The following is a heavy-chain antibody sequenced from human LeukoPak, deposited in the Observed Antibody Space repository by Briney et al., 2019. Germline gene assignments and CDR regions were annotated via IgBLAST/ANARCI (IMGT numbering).Heavy chain of an antibody. V-gene: IGHV3-21*01. CDR3: VRIPNGANFPNWFDP. J-gene: IGHJ5*02. CDR2: ISGNSNNI. CDR1: GFILSNHN. Sequence: GGSQRLSCAASGFILSNHNMNWARRAPGKGLEWVSSISGNSNNINYADSVKGRFTISRDNPKNSLYLQMNSLRVEDTAMYYCVRIPNGANFPNWFDPWGQGTLVTVSS. D-gene: IGHD4/OR15-4a*01.